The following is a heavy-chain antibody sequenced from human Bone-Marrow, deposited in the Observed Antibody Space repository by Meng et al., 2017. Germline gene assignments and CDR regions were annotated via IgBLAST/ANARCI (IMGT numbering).Heavy chain of an antibody. CDR1: GFTFSSYE. V-gene: IGHV3-48*03. J-gene: IGHJ4*02. CDR3: ARETRQDYFDY. Sequence: GESLKISCAASGFTFSSYEMNWVRQAPGKGLEWVSYISSSGDIRFYADSVKGRFTISRDNAKDSLYLQMNSLRAEDTAVYYCARETRQDYFDYRGQGTLVTVSS. CDR2: ISSSGDIR.